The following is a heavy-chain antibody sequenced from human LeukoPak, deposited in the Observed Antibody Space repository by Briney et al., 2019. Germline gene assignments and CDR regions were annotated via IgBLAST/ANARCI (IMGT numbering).Heavy chain of an antibody. D-gene: IGHD3-9*01. CDR2: ISSSSSYI. J-gene: IGHJ3*02. CDR1: GFTFSSYS. CDR3: ARSLTYYDILTGYYHEAFDI. Sequence: SGGSLRLSCAASGFTFSSYSMNWVRQAPGKGLEWVSSISSSSSYIYYADSVKGRFTISRDNAKNSLYLQMNSLRAEDTAVYYCARSLTYYDILTGYYHEAFDIWGQGTMVTVPS. V-gene: IGHV3-21*01.